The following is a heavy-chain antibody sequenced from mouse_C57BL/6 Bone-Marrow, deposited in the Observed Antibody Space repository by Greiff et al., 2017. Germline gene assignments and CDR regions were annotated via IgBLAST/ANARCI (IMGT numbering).Heavy chain of an antibody. CDR2: IRSKSNNYAT. CDR1: GFSFNTYA. J-gene: IGHJ3*01. V-gene: IGHV10-1*01. D-gene: IGHD3-2*02. Sequence: EVKLQESGGGLVQPKGSLKLSCAASGFSFNTYAMNWVRQAPGTGLEWVARIRSKSNNYATYYADSVKDRFTISRDDSESMLYLQMNNLKTEDTAMYYCVRQGRRSSGLLAYWGQGTLVTVSA. CDR3: VRQGRRSSGLLAY.